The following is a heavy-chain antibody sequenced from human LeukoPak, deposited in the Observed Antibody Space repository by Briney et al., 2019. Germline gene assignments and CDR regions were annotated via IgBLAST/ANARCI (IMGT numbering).Heavy chain of an antibody. V-gene: IGHV1-69*13. J-gene: IGHJ4*02. CDR1: GGTFSSYA. D-gene: IGHD6-13*01. CDR2: IIPIFGTA. CDR3: ARGPLVRSYFDY. Sequence: ASEKVSCKASGGTFSSYAISWVRQAPGQGLEWMGGIIPIFGTANYAQKFQGRVTITADESTSTAYMELSSLRSEDTAVYYCARGPLVRSYFDYWGQGTLVTVSS.